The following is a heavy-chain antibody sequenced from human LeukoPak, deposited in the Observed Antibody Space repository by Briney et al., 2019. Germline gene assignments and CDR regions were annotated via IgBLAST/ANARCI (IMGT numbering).Heavy chain of an antibody. D-gene: IGHD2-21*02. CDR1: GGSIHTYY. CDR3: ARDCGGDSYLGAFDI. V-gene: IGHV4-59*13. J-gene: IGHJ3*02. Sequence: RTSETLSLTCSVSGGSIHTYYWTWIRQPSGKGLEWIGNVYYSGTTYYNPSLKSRLTISVDTSKNQFSLKLNSVTAADTAVYFCARDCGGDSYLGAFDIWGQGTVVTVSS. CDR2: VYYSGTT.